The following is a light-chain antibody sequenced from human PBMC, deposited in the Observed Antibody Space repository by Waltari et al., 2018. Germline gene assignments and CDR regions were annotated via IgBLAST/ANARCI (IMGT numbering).Light chain of an antibody. CDR3: QQRGLT. Sequence: EIVMTQSPATLSVSPGERAPLSCRASQSVSSNLAWYQQKPGQAPRLLIYGASTRATGIPARFSGSGSGTEFTLTISSLQSEDFAVYYCQQRGLTFGPGTKVDIK. CDR1: QSVSSN. CDR2: GAS. J-gene: IGKJ3*01. V-gene: IGKV3D-15*01.